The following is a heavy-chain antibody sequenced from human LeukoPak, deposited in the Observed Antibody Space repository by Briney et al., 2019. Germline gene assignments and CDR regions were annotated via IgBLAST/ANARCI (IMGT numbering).Heavy chain of an antibody. CDR2: IKSKSAGGTT. CDR1: GLTLSNVW. CDR3: TTDLWELLYYYGMDV. Sequence: GGSLRLSCAVSGLTLSNVWMNWVRQAPEKGLEWVGRIKSKSAGGTTDFAAPVKGRFTISRDDSKNTLYLQMNSLKTEDTAVYYCTTDLWELLYYYGMDVWGQGTTVTVSS. V-gene: IGHV3-15*07. D-gene: IGHD1-26*01. J-gene: IGHJ6*02.